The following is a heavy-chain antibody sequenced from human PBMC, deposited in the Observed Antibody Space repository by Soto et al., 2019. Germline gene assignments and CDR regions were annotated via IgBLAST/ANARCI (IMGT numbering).Heavy chain of an antibody. CDR3: AKDRRAGGNSAFYFDF. Sequence: GGSLRLSCAASGFKFSNYAMSWVRQAPGKGLEWVSLISETGGGTYYADYVKGRFTISRDNSHNTLYLQVHSLTAEDTAVYYCAKDRRAGGNSAFYFDFWGQGAQVTSPQ. CDR2: ISETGGGT. V-gene: IGHV3-23*01. J-gene: IGHJ4*02. CDR1: GFKFSNYA. D-gene: IGHD3-16*01.